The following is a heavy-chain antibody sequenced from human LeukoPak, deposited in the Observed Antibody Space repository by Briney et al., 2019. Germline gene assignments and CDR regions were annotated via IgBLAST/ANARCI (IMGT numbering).Heavy chain of an antibody. CDR1: GYTFTSYG. J-gene: IGHJ4*02. Sequence: ASVKVSCKASGYTFTSYGISWVRQAPGQGLEWMGWISPYNGNTNSVQKLQGRVTMTTDTSTSTVYMELRSLRSDDTAVYYCARRYDSSGLVYWGQGALVTVSS. D-gene: IGHD3-22*01. V-gene: IGHV1-18*01. CDR2: ISPYNGNT. CDR3: ARRYDSSGLVY.